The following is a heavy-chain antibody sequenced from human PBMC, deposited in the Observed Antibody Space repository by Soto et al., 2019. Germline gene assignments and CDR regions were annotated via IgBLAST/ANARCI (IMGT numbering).Heavy chain of an antibody. J-gene: IGHJ6*02. CDR3: ARDSVRDYLYYYYGMDV. D-gene: IGHD4-17*01. CDR1: GFTFSSYT. V-gene: IGHV3-21*01. Sequence: VGSLRLSCAASGFTFSSYTMNWVRQAPGRGLEWVSSIGTSSSYIYYADSVKGRFTISRDNAKNSLFLQMNSLRADDTAVYYCARDSVRDYLYYYYGMDVWGQGTTVTVSS. CDR2: IGTSSSYI.